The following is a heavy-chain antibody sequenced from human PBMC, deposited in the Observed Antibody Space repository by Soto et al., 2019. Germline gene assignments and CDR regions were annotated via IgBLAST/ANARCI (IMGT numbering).Heavy chain of an antibody. V-gene: IGHV4-39*01. Sequence: SETLSLTCTVSGGSISSSSYYWGWIRQPPGKGLEWIGSIYYSGSTYYNPSLKSQVTKSVETSKNQFSLKLSSVTAADTAVYYCARHADSSGYYQVPFFDYWGQGTLVTVSS. CDR2: IYYSGST. CDR1: GGSISSSSYY. D-gene: IGHD3-22*01. J-gene: IGHJ4*02. CDR3: ARHADSSGYYQVPFFDY.